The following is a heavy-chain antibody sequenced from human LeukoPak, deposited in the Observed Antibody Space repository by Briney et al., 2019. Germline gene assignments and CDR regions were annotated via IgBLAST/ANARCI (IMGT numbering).Heavy chain of an antibody. D-gene: IGHD3-22*01. CDR3: ARLSPWYYDSSTAFDI. CDR2: IYYSGST. Sequence: PSETLSLTCTVSGGSISSYYWSWIRQPLGKGLEWIGYIYYSGSTNYNPSLKSRVTISVDTSKNQFSLKLSSVTAADTAVYYCARLSPWYYDSSTAFDIWGQGTMVTVSS. CDR1: GGSISSYY. J-gene: IGHJ3*02. V-gene: IGHV4-59*08.